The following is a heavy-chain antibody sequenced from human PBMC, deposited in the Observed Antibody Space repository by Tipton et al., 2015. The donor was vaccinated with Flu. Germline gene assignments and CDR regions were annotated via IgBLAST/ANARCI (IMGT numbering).Heavy chain of an antibody. D-gene: IGHD6-19*01. Sequence: LRLSCTVSGGSISRGSYYYNWIRQPAGEGLEWIGRIHSSGTTYYKPSLKSRVSISVDTSKNHFSLEVRSVTAADTAIYFCARAESSVWAGYYYGLDVWGQGTTVTVSS. CDR3: ARAESSVWAGYYYGLDV. CDR1: GGSISRGSYY. V-gene: IGHV4-61*02. CDR2: IHSSGTT. J-gene: IGHJ6*02.